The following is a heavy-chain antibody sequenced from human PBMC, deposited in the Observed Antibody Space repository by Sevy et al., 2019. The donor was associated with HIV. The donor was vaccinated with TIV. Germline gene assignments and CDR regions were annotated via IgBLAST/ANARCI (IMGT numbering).Heavy chain of an antibody. V-gene: IGHV3-30*04. J-gene: IGHJ5*02. CDR2: ISKDGRNE. CDR3: AKEGYYYDSRSHDWFDH. D-gene: IGHD3-22*01. Sequence: GGSLRLSCAASGFNFSPYAMHWVRQAPGKGLEWVAVISKDGRNENFADSVKGLLTISRDNSKNTMSIQMNSLRVEDTAVYYCAKEGYYYDSRSHDWFDHWGLGTPVTVSS. CDR1: GFNFSPYA.